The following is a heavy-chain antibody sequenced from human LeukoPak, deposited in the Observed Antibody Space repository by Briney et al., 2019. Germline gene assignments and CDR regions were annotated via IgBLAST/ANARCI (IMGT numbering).Heavy chain of an antibody. D-gene: IGHD5-12*01. CDR3: ARTVSGYYFNA. CDR2: VAYSGST. Sequence: SESLSLTCTVSGGSTNSYYWSWIRQSPGKGLEWIGYVAYSGSTNYNPSHKSRVTISLDTSKNQFSLKLSSVTAADTAVYYCARTVSGYYFNAWGPGTLVTVSS. V-gene: IGHV4-59*01. CDR1: GGSTNSYY. J-gene: IGHJ5*02.